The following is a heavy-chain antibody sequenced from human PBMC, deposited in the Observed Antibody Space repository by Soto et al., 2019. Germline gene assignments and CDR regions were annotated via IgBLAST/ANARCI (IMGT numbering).Heavy chain of an antibody. Sequence: EVQLVESGGGLVQPGGSLRLSCAASGFTFSTYDMHWVRQTTGKGLEWVSAIGTAGDTHYPDSVKGRFTISRENAKKSXXLQMNSLRAGDTAVYYCARGGTKVRGLDGMDVWGQXT. D-gene: IGHD3-10*01. J-gene: IGHJ6*02. CDR1: GFTFSTYD. V-gene: IGHV3-13*04. CDR2: IGTAGDT. CDR3: ARGGTKVRGLDGMDV.